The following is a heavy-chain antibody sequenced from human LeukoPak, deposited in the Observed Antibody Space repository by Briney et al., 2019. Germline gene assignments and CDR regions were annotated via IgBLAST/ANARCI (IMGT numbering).Heavy chain of an antibody. Sequence: SVKVSCKASGGTFSSYTISWVRQAPGQGLEWMGRIIPILGIANYAQKFQGRVTITADKSTSTAYMELSSLRSEDTAVYYCARSRNYDILTGYSYYFDYWGQGTLATVSS. CDR2: IIPILGIA. CDR3: ARSRNYDILTGYSYYFDY. CDR1: GGTFSSYT. V-gene: IGHV1-69*02. D-gene: IGHD3-9*01. J-gene: IGHJ4*02.